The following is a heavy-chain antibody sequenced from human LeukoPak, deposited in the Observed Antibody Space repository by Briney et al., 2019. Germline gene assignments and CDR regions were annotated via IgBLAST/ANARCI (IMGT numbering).Heavy chain of an antibody. J-gene: IGHJ4*02. Sequence: SETLSLTCAVYGGSLSGYYWSWIRQPPGKGLEWIGEINHSGSTNYNPSLKSRVTTSVDTSKNQFSLKLSSVTAADTAVYYCAKEKGYCSGGSCYGGTFDYWGQGTLLTVSS. D-gene: IGHD2-15*01. CDR1: GGSLSGYY. CDR2: INHSGST. CDR3: AKEKGYCSGGSCYGGTFDY. V-gene: IGHV4-34*01.